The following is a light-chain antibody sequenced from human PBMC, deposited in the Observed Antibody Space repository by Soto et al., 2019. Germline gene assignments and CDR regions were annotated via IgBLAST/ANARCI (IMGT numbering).Light chain of an antibody. V-gene: IGLV2-14*01. CDR1: SSDVGGYNY. Sequence: QSALTQPASVSGSPGQSITISCTGTSSDVGGYNYVSWYQQHPGKAPKLIIYHVTYRPSGVSNRFSGSKSGNTASLTISGLQAEDEADYYCTSYTGSSTPGVIGGGTKLTVL. J-gene: IGLJ2*01. CDR3: TSYTGSSTPGV. CDR2: HVT.